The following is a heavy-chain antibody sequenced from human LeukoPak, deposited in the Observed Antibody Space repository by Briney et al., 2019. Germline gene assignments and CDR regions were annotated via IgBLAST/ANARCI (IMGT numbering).Heavy chain of an antibody. CDR3: ARVALGYCSGGSCYEVGYDY. CDR2: IYTSGST. Sequence: SETLSLTCTVSGGSISSYYWSWIRQPTGKGLEWIGRIYTSGSTNYNPSLKSRVTMSVDTSKNQFSLKLSSVTAADTAVYYCARVALGYCSGGSCYEVGYDYWGQGTLVTVSS. J-gene: IGHJ4*02. D-gene: IGHD2-15*01. V-gene: IGHV4-4*07. CDR1: GGSISSYY.